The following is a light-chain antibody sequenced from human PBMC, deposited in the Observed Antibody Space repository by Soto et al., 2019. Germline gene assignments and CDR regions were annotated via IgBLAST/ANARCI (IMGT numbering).Light chain of an antibody. Sequence: DIQMTQSPSTLSASVGDRVTITCRASQSISSWLAWYQLKPGEAPKLLIYDASTLGTGVPSRFSGSGSGTEFTLTINALQPDDFATYFCQHYNTPSQTFGQGTRVDIE. CDR3: QHYNTPSQT. J-gene: IGKJ1*01. V-gene: IGKV1-5*01. CDR2: DAS. CDR1: QSISSW.